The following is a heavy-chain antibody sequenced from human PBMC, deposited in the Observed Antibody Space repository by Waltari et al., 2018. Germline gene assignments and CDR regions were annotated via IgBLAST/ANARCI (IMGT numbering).Heavy chain of an antibody. D-gene: IGHD4-17*01. Sequence: QVQLVESGGGVVQPGRSLRLSCAASGFTFSSYGMHWVRQAPGKGLEWVAVISYDGSNKYYADSVRGRFTISRDNSKNTLYLQMNSLRAEDTAVYYCAKAVDYGDKSDYWGQGTLVTVSS. J-gene: IGHJ4*02. CDR3: AKAVDYGDKSDY. CDR2: ISYDGSNK. CDR1: GFTFSSYG. V-gene: IGHV3-30*18.